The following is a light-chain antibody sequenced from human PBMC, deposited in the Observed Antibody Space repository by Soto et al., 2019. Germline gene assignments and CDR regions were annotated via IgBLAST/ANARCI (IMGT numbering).Light chain of an antibody. CDR3: QQYYTTPIT. CDR2: WAS. V-gene: IGKV4-1*01. Sequence: DIVMTQSPDSLAVSLGERATINFKPMQMVLYSSNNKNYLAWYQQKPGQPPKLLIYWASTRESGVPDRFSGSGSGTDFTLTISSLQAEDVAVYYCQQYYTTPITFGQGTRLEIK. J-gene: IGKJ5*01. CDR1: QMVLYSSNNKNY.